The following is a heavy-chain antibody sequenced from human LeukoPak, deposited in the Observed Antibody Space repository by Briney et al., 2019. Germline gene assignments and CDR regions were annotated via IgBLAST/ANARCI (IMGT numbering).Heavy chain of an antibody. CDR2: INPSGGST. J-gene: IGHJ6*03. D-gene: IGHD4-17*01. CDR3: ARGTTVTTEYYYMDV. V-gene: IGHV1-46*01. CDR1: GYTFTSYY. Sequence: ASVKVSCKASGYTFTSYYMHWVRQAPGQGLEWMGIINPSGGSTSYAQKFQGRVTMTRDTSTSTVYMELSSLRSEDTAVYYCARGTTVTTEYYYMDVWGKGTTVTISS.